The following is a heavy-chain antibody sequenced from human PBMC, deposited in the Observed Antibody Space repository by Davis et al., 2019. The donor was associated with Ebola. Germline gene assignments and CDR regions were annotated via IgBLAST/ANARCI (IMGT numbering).Heavy chain of an antibody. CDR3: AREVYDWNVPRYYFDY. CDR2: IIPIFGTA. V-gene: IGHV1-69*13. Sequence: AASVKVSCKASGGTFSSYAISWVRQAPGQGLEWMGGIIPIFGTANYAQKFQGRVTITADESTSTAYMELSSLRSEDTAVYYCAREVYDWNVPRYYFDYWGQGTLVTVSS. CDR1: GGTFSSYA. D-gene: IGHD1-1*01. J-gene: IGHJ4*02.